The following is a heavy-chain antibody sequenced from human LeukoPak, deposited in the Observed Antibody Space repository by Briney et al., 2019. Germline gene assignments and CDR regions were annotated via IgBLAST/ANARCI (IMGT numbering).Heavy chain of an antibody. J-gene: IGHJ6*03. Sequence: GGSLRLSCTGSGFNFDDFGITWVRQAPGKGLEWVSGINWNGDSTYYADSAKGRFTISRDNAKKSVDLHMSSLRAEDTALYYCARDRHNFEIYTDVWGKGTTVTVSS. D-gene: IGHD1-1*01. V-gene: IGHV3-20*04. CDR1: GFNFDDFG. CDR2: INWNGDST. CDR3: ARDRHNFEIYTDV.